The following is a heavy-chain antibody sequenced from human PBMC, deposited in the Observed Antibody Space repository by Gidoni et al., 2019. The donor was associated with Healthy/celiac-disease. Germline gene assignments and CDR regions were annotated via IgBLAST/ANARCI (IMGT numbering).Heavy chain of an antibody. V-gene: IGHV3-48*02. CDR3: ARGIGIVVVRNAFDI. CDR1: GFTFSSYS. CDR2: ISSSSSTI. Sequence: EVQLVESGGGLVQPGGSLRLSCAASGFTFSSYSLNWVRQAPGKGLEWVSYISSSSSTIYYADSVKGRFTISRDNAKNSLYLQMNSLRDEDTAVYYCARGIGIVVVRNAFDIWGQGTMVTVSS. D-gene: IGHD2-2*01. J-gene: IGHJ3*02.